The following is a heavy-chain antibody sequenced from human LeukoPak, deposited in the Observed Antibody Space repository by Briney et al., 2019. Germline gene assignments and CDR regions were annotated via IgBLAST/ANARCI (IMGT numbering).Heavy chain of an antibody. Sequence: ASVKVSCKASGYTFTGYYMHWVRQAPGQGLEWMGWINPNSGGTNYAQKFQGRVTMTRDTSITTAYMQLSRLRSDDTAVYYCARVPVSCAFDIWGQGTMVTVSS. V-gene: IGHV1-2*02. CDR1: GYTFTGYY. J-gene: IGHJ3*02. CDR3: ARVPVSCAFDI. CDR2: INPNSGGT.